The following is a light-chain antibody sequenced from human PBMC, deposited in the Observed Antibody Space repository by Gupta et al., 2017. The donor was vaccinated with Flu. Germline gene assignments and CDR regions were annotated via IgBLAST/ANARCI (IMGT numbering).Light chain of an antibody. V-gene: IGKV3-15*01. J-gene: IGKJ1*01. Sequence: EIVMTQSPATLSVSPGERATLSCRASQSVSSNLAWYQQKPGQAPRLLIYGASTRATGIPARFSGSGSGTEFTLTISSLQSEDFAVYYCQQYNITISTFGRGTKVEIK. CDR2: GAS. CDR3: QQYNITIST. CDR1: QSVSSN.